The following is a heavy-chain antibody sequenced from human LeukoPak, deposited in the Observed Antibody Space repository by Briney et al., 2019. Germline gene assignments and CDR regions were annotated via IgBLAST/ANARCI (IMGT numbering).Heavy chain of an antibody. J-gene: IGHJ4*02. CDR3: AREADYYDSSGYYFPDY. Sequence: ASVKVSCKASGYTFTSYGISWVRQAPGQGLEWMGWISAYNGNTNYAQKLQGRVTMTTDTSTSTAYMELRSLRSDDTAVYYCAREADYYDSSGYYFPDYWGQGTLVTVSS. CDR1: GYTFTSYG. D-gene: IGHD3-22*01. CDR2: ISAYNGNT. V-gene: IGHV1-18*01.